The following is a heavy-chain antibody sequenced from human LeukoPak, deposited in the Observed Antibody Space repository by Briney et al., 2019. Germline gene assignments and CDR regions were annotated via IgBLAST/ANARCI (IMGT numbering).Heavy chain of an antibody. J-gene: IGHJ4*02. V-gene: IGHV4-39*07. D-gene: IGHD3-22*01. Sequence: SETLSLTCTVSGGSISSSSYYWGWIRQPPGKGLEWIGSIYYSGSTYYNPSLKSRVTISVDTSKNQLSLKLTSVTAADTAVYFCARSGGLWLLTYYFDYWGQGTLVTVSS. CDR2: IYYSGST. CDR3: ARSGGLWLLTYYFDY. CDR1: GGSISSSSYY.